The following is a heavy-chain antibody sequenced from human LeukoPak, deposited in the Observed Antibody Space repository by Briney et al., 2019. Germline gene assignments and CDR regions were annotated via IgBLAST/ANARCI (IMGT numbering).Heavy chain of an antibody. CDR2: ISYDESRT. CDR3: ARGGYYDSSSYHYSWKTNTDAFDI. D-gene: IGHD3-22*01. V-gene: IGHV3-30*04. Sequence: PGGSLRLSCAASGFTFSSYAMHWVRQAPGKGLEWVAVISYDESRTYYADAVQGRFTISRDNSRNTLYLQMNSLRPEDTAVYYCARGGYYDSSSYHYSWKTNTDAFDIWGRGTMVTASS. J-gene: IGHJ3*02. CDR1: GFTFSSYA.